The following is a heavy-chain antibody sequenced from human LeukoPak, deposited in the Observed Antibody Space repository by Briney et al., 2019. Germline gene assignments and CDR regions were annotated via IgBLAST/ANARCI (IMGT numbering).Heavy chain of an antibody. J-gene: IGHJ3*01. CDR2: ISSSSSYI. CDR3: ARDLVVVAATYAFHL. CDR1: GFTFSSYS. V-gene: IGHV3-21*01. D-gene: IGHD2-15*01. Sequence: GGSLRLSCAASGFTFSSYSMNWVRQAPGKGLEWVSSISSSSSYIYYADSVKGRFTISRDNAKNSLYLQMNSLRAEDTAVYYCARDLVVVAATYAFHLWGQGTMVTVSS.